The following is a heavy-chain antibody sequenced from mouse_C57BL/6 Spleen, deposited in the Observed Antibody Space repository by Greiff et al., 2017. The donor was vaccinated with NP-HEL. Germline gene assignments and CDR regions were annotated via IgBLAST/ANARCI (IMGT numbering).Heavy chain of an antibody. V-gene: IGHV5-9-1*02. Sequence: EVMLVESGEGLVKPGGSLKLSCAASGFTFSSYAMSWVRQTPEKRLEWVAYISSGGDYIYYADTVKGRFTISRDNARNTLYLQMSSLKSEDTAMYYCTRAPSYYYGSSYYFDYWGQGTTLTVSS. CDR1: GFTFSSYA. J-gene: IGHJ2*01. CDR2: ISSGGDYI. D-gene: IGHD1-1*01. CDR3: TRAPSYYYGSSYYFDY.